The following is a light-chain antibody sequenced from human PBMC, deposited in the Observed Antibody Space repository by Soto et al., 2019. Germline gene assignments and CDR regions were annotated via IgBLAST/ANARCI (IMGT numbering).Light chain of an antibody. CDR1: QSISIW. J-gene: IGKJ1*01. CDR3: QQYNSYWT. V-gene: IGKV1-5*03. Sequence: DIQMTQSPSTLSSSVGDRVTITCRASQSISIWLAWYQQKPGKAPKLLIYKASSLESGVPSRFSGSGSGTEFTLTISSLQPDAFATYYCQQYNSYWTFGQGTKVEIK. CDR2: KAS.